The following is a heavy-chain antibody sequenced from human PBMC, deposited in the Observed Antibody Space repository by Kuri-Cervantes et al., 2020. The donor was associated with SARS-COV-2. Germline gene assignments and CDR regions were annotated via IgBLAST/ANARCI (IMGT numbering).Heavy chain of an antibody. V-gene: IGHV6-1*01. CDR1: GDSVSSNSAA. Sequence: SEPLSPTFALPGDSVSSNSAAWHWIRQTPSRCLDWLGRTYYRSKWYNDYAVSVKSRITINPDTSKNQFSLKLNSVTPEDTAVYYCARGDSFDYWGQGTMVTVSS. D-gene: IGHD2-21*02. CDR3: ARGDSFDY. CDR2: TYYRSKWYN. J-gene: IGHJ4*02.